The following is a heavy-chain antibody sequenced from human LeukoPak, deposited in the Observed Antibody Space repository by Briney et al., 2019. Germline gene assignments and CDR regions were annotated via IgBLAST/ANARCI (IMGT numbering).Heavy chain of an antibody. CDR1: GFTFRKYW. V-gene: IGHV3-7*03. CDR2: IAADGNDK. Sequence: PGGSLRLSCAASGFTFRKYWMAWVRQAPGRGLEWVATIAADGNDKDYEDALQGRFTISRDNTRNSLPLRIDSLRAEDTAQYYCAREVFFQFDNWGQGALVTVSS. J-gene: IGHJ4*02. CDR3: AREVFFQFDN.